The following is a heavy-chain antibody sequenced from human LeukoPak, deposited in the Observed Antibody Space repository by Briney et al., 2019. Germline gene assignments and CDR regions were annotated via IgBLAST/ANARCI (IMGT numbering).Heavy chain of an antibody. V-gene: IGHV3-74*01. CDR2: IISDDSST. J-gene: IGHJ3*02. CDR3: GREIAYSSGTACDI. CDR1: GFTFRSYW. Sequence: GRSLRLSCAASGFTFRSYWMHWVRHTPGKGLVWVSGIISDDSSTNYADSVKGRFTISRDNAKNTLYLQMNRPRVEETAVYYCGREIAYSSGTACDIWGEGIMVTVSS. D-gene: IGHD6-19*01.